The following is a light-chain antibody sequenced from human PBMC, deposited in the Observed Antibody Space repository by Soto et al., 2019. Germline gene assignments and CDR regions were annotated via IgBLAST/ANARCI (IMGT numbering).Light chain of an antibody. J-gene: IGKJ2*01. Sequence: DIQMTQSPSSLSASVGDRVTITCRASQSISTYLNWYLQKPGKASVLLIYAASRLQSGVPSRFNGSGSGTDFTLTINSLQPEDFATYYCQHSYTNPRTFGQGTKVDIK. CDR2: AAS. CDR3: QHSYTNPRT. CDR1: QSISTY. V-gene: IGKV1-39*01.